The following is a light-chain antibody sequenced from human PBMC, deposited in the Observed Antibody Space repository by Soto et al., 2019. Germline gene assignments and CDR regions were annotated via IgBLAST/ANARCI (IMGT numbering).Light chain of an antibody. CDR1: SSDVGGYNY. Sequence: QSALTQPASVSGSPGQSMTISCTGTSSDVGGYNYVSWYQQQPGKAPKLMIYEVSNRPSGVSNRFSGSKSGNTASLTISGLQAEDKADYYCSSYTSSSTLLYVFGTGTKVTVL. J-gene: IGLJ1*01. CDR2: EVS. V-gene: IGLV2-14*01. CDR3: SSYTSSSTLLYV.